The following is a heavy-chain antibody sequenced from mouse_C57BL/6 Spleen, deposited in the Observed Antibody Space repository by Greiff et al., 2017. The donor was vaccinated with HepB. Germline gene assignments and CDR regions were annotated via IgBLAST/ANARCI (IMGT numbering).Heavy chain of an antibody. J-gene: IGHJ4*01. Sequence: QVQLQQPGAELVMPGASVKLSCKASGYTFTSYWMHWVKQRPGQGLEWIGVIDPSDSYTNYNQKFKGKSTLTVDKSSSTAYMQLSSLTSEDSAVYYCARRGGYGRDYAMDYWGQGTSVTVSS. CDR3: ARRGGYGRDYAMDY. V-gene: IGHV1-69*01. CDR1: GYTFTSYW. D-gene: IGHD1-1*01. CDR2: IDPSDSYT.